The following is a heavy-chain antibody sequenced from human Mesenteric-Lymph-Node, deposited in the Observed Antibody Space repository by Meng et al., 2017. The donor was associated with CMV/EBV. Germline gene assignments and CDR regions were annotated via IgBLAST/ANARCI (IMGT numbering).Heavy chain of an antibody. CDR2: IIPILGIA. Sequence: QVQLVQSGAEVKKPGSSVKVSGKASGGTFSSYTISWVRQAPGQGVEWMGRIIPILGIANYAQKFQGRVTITADKVTSTAYVELSILRSEDTAVYYCAGGIAAAGSRWFDSWGQGTLVTVSS. J-gene: IGHJ5*01. CDR1: GGTFSSYT. D-gene: IGHD6-13*01. CDR3: AGGIAAAGSRWFDS. V-gene: IGHV1-69*02.